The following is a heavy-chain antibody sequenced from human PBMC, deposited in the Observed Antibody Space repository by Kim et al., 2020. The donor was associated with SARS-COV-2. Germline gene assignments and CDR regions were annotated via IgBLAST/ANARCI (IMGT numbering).Heavy chain of an antibody. CDR3: AIGGYNSFFDP. D-gene: IGHD6-13*01. Sequence: TDTADSVKGRFTVSRDNSKNTLYLQTNTLRAEDTAIYYCAIGGYNSFFDPWGQGTQVTVSS. J-gene: IGHJ5*02. V-gene: IGHV3-23*01. CDR2: T.